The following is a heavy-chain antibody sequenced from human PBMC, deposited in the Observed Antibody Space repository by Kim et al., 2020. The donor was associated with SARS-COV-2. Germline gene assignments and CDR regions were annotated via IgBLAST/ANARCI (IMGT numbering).Heavy chain of an antibody. V-gene: IGHV1-69*13. CDR3: AGRWYISGYCSGGSCYGGDY. D-gene: IGHD2-15*01. CDR2: IIPIFGTA. Sequence: SVKVSCKASGGTFSSYAISWVRQAPGQGLEWMGGIIPIFGTANYAQKFQGRVTITADESTSTAYMELSSLRSEDTAVYYCAGRWYISGYCSGGSCYGGDYWGQGTLVTVSS. CDR1: GGTFSSYA. J-gene: IGHJ4*02.